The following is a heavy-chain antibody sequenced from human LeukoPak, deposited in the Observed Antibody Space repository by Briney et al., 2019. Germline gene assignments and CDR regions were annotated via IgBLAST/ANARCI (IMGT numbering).Heavy chain of an antibody. CDR2: INPNSGGT. CDR1: GYTFTGYY. J-gene: IGHJ3*02. Sequence: VASVKVSCKASGYTFTGYYMHWVRQAPGQGLEWMGWINPNSGGTNYAQKFQGRVTMTRDTSISTAYMELSRLRSDDTAVYYCARSGFYGGNSDAFDIWGQGTMVTVSS. D-gene: IGHD4-23*01. V-gene: IGHV1-2*02. CDR3: ARSGFYGGNSDAFDI.